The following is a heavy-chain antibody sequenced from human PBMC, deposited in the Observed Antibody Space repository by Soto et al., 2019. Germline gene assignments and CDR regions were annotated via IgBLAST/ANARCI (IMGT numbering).Heavy chain of an antibody. V-gene: IGHV1-69*04. D-gene: IGHD6-19*01. CDR2: IIPILGIA. Sequence: SVKVSCKASGGTFSSYTISWLRQAPGQGLEWMGRIIPILGIANYAQKFQGRVTITADKSTSTAYMELSSLRSEDTAVYYCARDPPPPWYSSRWYDYFDYWGQGTLVTVSS. J-gene: IGHJ4*02. CDR3: ARDPPPPWYSSRWYDYFDY. CDR1: GGTFSSYT.